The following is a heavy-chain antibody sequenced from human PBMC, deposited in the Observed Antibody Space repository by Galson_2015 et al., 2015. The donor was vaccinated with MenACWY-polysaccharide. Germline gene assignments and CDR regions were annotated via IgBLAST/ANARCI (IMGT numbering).Heavy chain of an antibody. D-gene: IGHD3-22*01. CDR3: AHSTYYYDSSGYWIYFDY. J-gene: IGHJ4*02. Sequence: PPGKALEWLALIYWDDDKRYSPSLKSRLTITKDTSKNQVVLTMTNTGPVDTATYYCAHSTYYYDSSGYWIYFDYWGQGTLVTVSS. V-gene: IGHV2-5*02. CDR2: IYWDDDK.